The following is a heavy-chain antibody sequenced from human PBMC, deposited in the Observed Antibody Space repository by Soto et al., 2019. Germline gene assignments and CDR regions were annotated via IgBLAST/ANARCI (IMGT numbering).Heavy chain of an antibody. V-gene: IGHV1-2*02. CDR2: INPKGDGK. CDR3: ASVPLSYTNNDCREH. CDR1: EQTITGHY. Sequence: QVQMVQSGPEVKKPGASVKISCKASEQTITGHYIQWVRQAPGQGLEWMGWINPKGDGKKYAQHFQGRITVTRDTSFNTCYMELRALTSADTAVYYCASVPLSYTNNDCREHWGQGTLVTVSS. D-gene: IGHD2-21*01. J-gene: IGHJ4*02.